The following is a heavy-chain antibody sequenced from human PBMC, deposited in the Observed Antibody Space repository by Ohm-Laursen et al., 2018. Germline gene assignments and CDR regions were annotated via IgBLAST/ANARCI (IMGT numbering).Heavy chain of an antibody. CDR2: INHSGTT. CDR3: AGRGY. CDR1: GGSFSDYN. V-gene: IGHV4-34*01. J-gene: IGHJ4*02. Sequence: SDTLSLTCAVYGGSFSDYNWSWIRRTPGKGLEWIGEINHSGTTDYNPSLKSRVTISLDTSKNQFSLKLSSVTAAGTAVYYCAGRGYWGQGTLVTVSS.